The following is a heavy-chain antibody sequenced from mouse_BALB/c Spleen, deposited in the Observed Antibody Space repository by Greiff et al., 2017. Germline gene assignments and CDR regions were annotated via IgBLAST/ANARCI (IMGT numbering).Heavy chain of an antibody. CDR2: IYPSDSYT. CDR1: GYTFTSYW. Sequence: QVQLQQPGAELVRPGASVKLSCKASGYTFTSYWINWVKQRPGQGLEWIGNIYPSDSYTNYNQKFKDKATLTVDKSSSTAYMQLSSPTSEDSAVYYCTRGEKWGAMDYWGQGTSVTVSS. J-gene: IGHJ4*01. CDR3: TRGEKWGAMDY. V-gene: IGHV1-69*02.